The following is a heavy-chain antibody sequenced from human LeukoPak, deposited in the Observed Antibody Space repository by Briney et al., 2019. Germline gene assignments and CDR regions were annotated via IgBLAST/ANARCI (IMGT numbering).Heavy chain of an antibody. CDR2: IFDSGTTNYNPST. Sequence: PSETLSLTCTVSGGSIISYFWSWIRQPPGKGPEWIGYIFDSGTTNYNPSTNYNPSLKSRVTVSLDTSKNHFSLKLSSVTAADTAVYFCARGGVTTIAQYDYWGQGILVAVSS. J-gene: IGHJ4*02. CDR1: GGSIISYF. V-gene: IGHV4-59*01. CDR3: ARGGVTTIAQYDY. D-gene: IGHD5-12*01.